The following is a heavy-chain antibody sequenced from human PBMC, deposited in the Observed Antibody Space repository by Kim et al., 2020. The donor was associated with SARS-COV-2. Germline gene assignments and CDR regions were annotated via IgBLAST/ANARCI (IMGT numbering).Heavy chain of an antibody. Sequence: GGSLRLSCAASGFTFSSYWMSWVRQAPGKGLEWVANIKQDGSEKYYVDSVKGRFTISRDNAKNSLYLQMNSLRAEDTAVYYCARDGTWELPTPLDYWGQGTLVTVSS. CDR2: IKQDGSEK. D-gene: IGHD1-26*01. J-gene: IGHJ4*02. V-gene: IGHV3-7*01. CDR1: GFTFSSYW. CDR3: ARDGTWELPTPLDY.